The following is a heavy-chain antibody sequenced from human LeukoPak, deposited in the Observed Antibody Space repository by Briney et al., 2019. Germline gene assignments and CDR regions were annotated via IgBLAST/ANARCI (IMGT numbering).Heavy chain of an antibody. CDR3: ARTRSGTYDSSGYFEY. V-gene: IGHV4-38-2*02. CDR2: FYHGGST. J-gene: IGHJ4*02. D-gene: IGHD3-22*01. CDR1: GYSISTGYY. Sequence: SETLSLTCTVSGYSISTGYYWDWIRQPPGKGLEWIGTFYHGGSTYYNPSLKSRVTISVDTSKSQFSLKLSSVTAADTAVYYCARTRSGTYDSSGYFEYWGQGTLVTVSS.